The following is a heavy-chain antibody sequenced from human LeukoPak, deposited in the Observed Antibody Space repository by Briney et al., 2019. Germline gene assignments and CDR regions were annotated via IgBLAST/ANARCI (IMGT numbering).Heavy chain of an antibody. D-gene: IGHD6-19*01. V-gene: IGHV4-34*01. J-gene: IGHJ4*02. Sequence: SETLSLTCAVYGGSFSGYYWSWIRQPPGKRLEWIEEINHSGSTNYNPSLKSRVTISVDTSKNQFSLKLSSVTAADTAVYFCARRYNSGWSPTYDYWGQGILVTVST. CDR2: INHSGST. CDR1: GGSFSGYY. CDR3: ARRYNSGWSPTYDY.